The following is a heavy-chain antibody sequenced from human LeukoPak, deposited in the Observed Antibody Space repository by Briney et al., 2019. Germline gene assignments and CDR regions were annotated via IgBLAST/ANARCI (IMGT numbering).Heavy chain of an antibody. CDR3: AKLTGKDVLRLRFDP. V-gene: IGHV3-23*01. Sequence: GGSLRLSCAASGFTFSSYAMSWVRQAPGKGLEWVSAIGGSGGSTYYADSVKGRFTISRDNSKNTLYLQMNSLRAEDTAVYYCAKLTGKDVLRLRFDPWGQGTLVTVSS. D-gene: IGHD3-3*01. J-gene: IGHJ5*02. CDR2: IGGSGGST. CDR1: GFTFSSYA.